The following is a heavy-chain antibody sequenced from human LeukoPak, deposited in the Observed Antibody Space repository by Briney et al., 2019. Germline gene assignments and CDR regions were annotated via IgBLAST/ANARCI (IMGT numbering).Heavy chain of an antibody. CDR2: ISSSRSTI. J-gene: IGHJ6*02. CDR3: ARDHGLVATQYYYYYGMDV. D-gene: IGHD5-12*01. Sequence: XIRQAPXXXXXXXXYISSSRSTIYYADSVNGRFTISRDNAKNSLYLQMSSLRAEDTAVYYCARDHGLVATQYYYYYGMDVWGQGTTVTVSS. V-gene: IGHV3-11*01.